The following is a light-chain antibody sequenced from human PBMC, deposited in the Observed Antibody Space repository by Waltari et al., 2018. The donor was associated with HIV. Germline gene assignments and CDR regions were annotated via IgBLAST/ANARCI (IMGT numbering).Light chain of an antibody. CDR3: SSYKNSNTLV. Sequence: QSALTQPAPVSGSAGQSITISCTGTSNDVRGYHYVSWYQQHPGKAPKLMIYEVSNRPSGVSNRFSGSKAGNTASLTISGLQAEDEADYYCSSYKNSNTLVFGGGTKLTVL. J-gene: IGLJ2*01. V-gene: IGLV2-14*01. CDR1: SNDVRGYHY. CDR2: EVS.